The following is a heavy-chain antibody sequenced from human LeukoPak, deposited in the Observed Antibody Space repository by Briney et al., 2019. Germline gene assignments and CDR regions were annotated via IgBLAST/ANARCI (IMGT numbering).Heavy chain of an antibody. D-gene: IGHD2-15*01. CDR2: VSKDGSDK. CDR1: GFTFSSSG. V-gene: IGHV3-30*18. CDR3: AKDRSGTWSFDY. J-gene: IGHJ4*02. Sequence: GGSLRLSCAASGFTFSSSGMHWVRQAPGKGLEWVAVVSKDGSDKYCADSVKGRSTISRDNPKNTLYLHMNSLRTEDTAVYYCAKDRSGTWSFDYWGQGTLVTVSS.